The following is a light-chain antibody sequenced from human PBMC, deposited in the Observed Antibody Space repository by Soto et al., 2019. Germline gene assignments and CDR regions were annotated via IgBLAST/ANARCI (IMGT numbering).Light chain of an antibody. CDR3: QKYDSAPWT. CDR1: QGISNY. Sequence: DIQMTQSPSSLSASVRDRVTITCRASQGISNYLAWYQQKPGKVPKLLIYAASTLQPGVPSRFSGSGSGTDFTLTISSPQPEDVATYYCQKYDSAPWTFGQGTKVEIK. V-gene: IGKV1-27*01. J-gene: IGKJ1*01. CDR2: AAS.